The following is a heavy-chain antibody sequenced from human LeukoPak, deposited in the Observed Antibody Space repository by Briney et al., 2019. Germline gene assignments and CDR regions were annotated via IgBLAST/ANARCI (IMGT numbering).Heavy chain of an antibody. V-gene: IGHV4-59*01. D-gene: IGHD6-19*01. CDR2: IYYSGST. CDR3: AREYSSGWSDY. CDR1: GGSISGYY. Sequence: SETLSLTCTVSGGSISGYYWSWIRQPPGKGLEWIGYIYYSGSTNYNPSLKSRVTISVDTSKNQLSLKLSSVTAADTAVYYCAREYSSGWSDYWGQGTLVTVSS. J-gene: IGHJ4*02.